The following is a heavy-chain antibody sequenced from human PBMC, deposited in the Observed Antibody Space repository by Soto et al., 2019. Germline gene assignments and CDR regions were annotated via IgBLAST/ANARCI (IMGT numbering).Heavy chain of an antibody. CDR3: ARALDSLGLRIPPLDMDV. CDR2: IGTAGDT. V-gene: IGHV3-13*01. J-gene: IGHJ6*03. Sequence: PGGSLRHSCAASGFTCSSYDMHWVRQAPGKGLEWVSAIGTAGDTYYPGSVKGRFTISRENAKNSLYLQMNSLRAGDTAVYYCARALDSLGLRIPPLDMDVWGKGTTVTVSS. D-gene: IGHD2-21*01. CDR1: GFTCSSYD.